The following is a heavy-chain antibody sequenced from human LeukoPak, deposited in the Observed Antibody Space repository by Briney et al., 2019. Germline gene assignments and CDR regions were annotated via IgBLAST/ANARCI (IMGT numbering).Heavy chain of an antibody. Sequence: SETLSLTCAVSGGSISSGGYSWSWIRQPPGKGLEWIGYIYHSGSTYYNPSLKSRVTISVDRSKNQFSLKLSSVTAADTAVYYCASLVVPAAIFDYWGQGTLVTVSS. D-gene: IGHD2-2*01. CDR3: ASLVVPAAIFDY. CDR1: GGSISSGGYS. CDR2: IYHSGST. V-gene: IGHV4-30-2*02. J-gene: IGHJ4*02.